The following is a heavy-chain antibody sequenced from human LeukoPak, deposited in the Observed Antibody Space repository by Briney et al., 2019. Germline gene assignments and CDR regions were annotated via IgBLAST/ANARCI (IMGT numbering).Heavy chain of an antibody. Sequence: ASVTVSCTASVYTFTDNGISWVRQAPGEGLEWMGWISANSGKTNYAQRFQGRVTMTRETSSSTVYMELRSLRSDDTAVYFCARDKNYRFDYWGQGTLVSVTS. CDR3: ARDKNYRFDY. CDR2: ISANSGKT. J-gene: IGHJ4*02. CDR1: VYTFTDNG. D-gene: IGHD3-16*02. V-gene: IGHV1-18*01.